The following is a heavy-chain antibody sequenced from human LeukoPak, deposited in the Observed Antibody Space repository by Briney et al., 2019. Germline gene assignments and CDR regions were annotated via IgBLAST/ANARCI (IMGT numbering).Heavy chain of an antibody. CDR3: APYDSSASTDY. CDR1: GGAYGGSFSGYY. V-gene: IGHV4-34*01. CDR2: IDHSGST. Sequence: SETLSLTCAVYGGAYGGSFSGYYWTWIRQPPGKGLEWIGEIDHSGSTKYNPSLKSRVTISIDTSKNQFSLKLSSVTAADTAVYYCAPYDSSASTDYWGQGTLVTVSS. D-gene: IGHD3-22*01. J-gene: IGHJ4*02.